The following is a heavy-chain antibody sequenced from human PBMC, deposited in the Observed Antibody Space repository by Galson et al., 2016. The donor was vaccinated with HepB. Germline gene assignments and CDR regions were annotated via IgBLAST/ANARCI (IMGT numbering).Heavy chain of an antibody. CDR1: GGSISNDYW. J-gene: IGHJ4*02. CDR2: IYQTGTA. CDR3: TRGTLGTAATMAFDY. D-gene: IGHD4/OR15-4a*01. Sequence: SETLSLTCAVSGGSISNDYWWSWVRQSPGKGLEWIGEIYQTGTANYDPSFTRRATISVDKSKNLFSLRLDSVTAADTAVYYCTRGTLGTAATMAFDYWGQGTLVSVSS. V-gene: IGHV4-4*02.